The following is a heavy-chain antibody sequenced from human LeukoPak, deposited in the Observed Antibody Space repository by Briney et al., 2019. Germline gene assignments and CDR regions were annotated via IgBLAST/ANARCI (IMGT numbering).Heavy chain of an antibody. D-gene: IGHD3-10*01. CDR1: GFTFSRYA. J-gene: IGHJ4*02. CDR3: AKDPGL. Sequence: AGGALRLSCAASGFTFSRYAMGWLGQAPGKGLDWVSAISGSGGSTYYADSVKARFTISRDNSKNTLYLQMNSLRAEDTAVYYCAKDPGLWGQGALVTVSS. V-gene: IGHV3-23*01. CDR2: ISGSGGST.